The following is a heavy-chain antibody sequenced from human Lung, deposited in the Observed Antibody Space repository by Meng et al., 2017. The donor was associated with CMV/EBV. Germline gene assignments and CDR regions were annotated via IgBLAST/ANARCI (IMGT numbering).Heavy chain of an antibody. Sequence: SETLSLXXTLSGDSFSSSDYYWGWIRQPPGKGLELIGTIYYSGSTFYNPSLKSRVTISVDTSKKQFSLKVTSVTAADTAVYYCARVRRFLERSLSGPGAMDVWGQGXAVTVSS. D-gene: IGHD3-3*01. J-gene: IGHJ6*02. V-gene: IGHV4-39*07. CDR2: IYYSGST. CDR1: GDSFSSSDYY. CDR3: ARVRRFLERSLSGPGAMDV.